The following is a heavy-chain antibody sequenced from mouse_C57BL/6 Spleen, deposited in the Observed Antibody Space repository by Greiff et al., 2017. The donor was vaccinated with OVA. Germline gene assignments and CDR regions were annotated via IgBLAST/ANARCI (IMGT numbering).Heavy chain of an antibody. CDR1: GYTFTDYY. J-gene: IGHJ4*01. CDR3: AREDSSGFYNAMDD. D-gene: IGHD3-2*02. V-gene: IGHV1-76*01. CDR2: IYPGCGTT. Sequence: VQLQQSGAELVRPGASVKLSCKASGYTFTDYYINWVKQRPGQRLEWIAIIYPGCGTTYYNEKFKGKATLTAEQSSSTAYMQLSSLTSEDSAVYLGAREDSSGFYNAMDDWGKGTSVTVSS.